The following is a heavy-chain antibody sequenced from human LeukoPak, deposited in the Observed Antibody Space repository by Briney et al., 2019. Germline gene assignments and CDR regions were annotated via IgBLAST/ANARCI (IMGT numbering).Heavy chain of an antibody. CDR1: RFNFNSYG. J-gene: IGHJ5*02. V-gene: IGHV3-30*18. D-gene: IGHD6-13*01. CDR2: ISYHGSNK. Sequence: AGSLSLYCDAHRFNFNSYGMHWVRKAPPKRLNRVAVISYHGSNKYYAHSVKCLFTIFINNSKCMVYLQMNSLRAEDTAVYYCAKDGGVGYSSSWNYPNWFDPWGQGTLVTASS. CDR3: AKDGGVGYSSSWNYPNWFDP.